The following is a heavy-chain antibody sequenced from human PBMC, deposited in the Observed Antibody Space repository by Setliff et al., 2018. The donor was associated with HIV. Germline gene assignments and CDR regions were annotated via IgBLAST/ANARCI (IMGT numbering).Heavy chain of an antibody. CDR3: ARDDPAGGIDF. CDR2: MTASGSNI. Sequence: GGSLRLSCAASGFTFSLYEMNWVRQAPGKGLEWVSYMTASGSNIYYADSVKGRFTISRDNAKNSLYLQMNSLRAEDTAIYYCARDDPAGGIDFWGQGTQVTVSS. J-gene: IGHJ4*02. CDR1: GFTFSLYE. D-gene: IGHD1-26*01. V-gene: IGHV3-48*03.